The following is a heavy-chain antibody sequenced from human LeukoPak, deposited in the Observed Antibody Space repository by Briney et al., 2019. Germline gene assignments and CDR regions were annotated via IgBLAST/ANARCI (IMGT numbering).Heavy chain of an antibody. CDR1: GGTFSSYA. V-gene: IGHV1-18*01. J-gene: IGHJ6*02. Sequence: GASVKVSCKASGGTFSSYAISWVRQAPGQGLEWMGWISAYNGNTNYAQKLQGRVTMTTDTSTSTAYMELRSLRSDDTAVYYCAREDRGRWLQYNGMDVWGQGTTVTVSS. CDR2: ISAYNGNT. D-gene: IGHD5-24*01. CDR3: AREDRGRWLQYNGMDV.